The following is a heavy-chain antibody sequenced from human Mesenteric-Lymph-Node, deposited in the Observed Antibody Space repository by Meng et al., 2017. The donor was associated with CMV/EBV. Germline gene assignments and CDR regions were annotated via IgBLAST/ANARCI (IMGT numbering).Heavy chain of an antibody. J-gene: IGHJ5*02. CDR1: GGSISSGDYY. V-gene: IGHV4-31*03. CDR2: IYYSGST. Sequence: SETLSLTCTVSGGSISSGDYYWSWIRQHPGKGLEWIGHIYYSGSTNYNPSLKSRVTISVDTSKNQFSLTLSSVTAADTAVYYCARRSSTGFDWFDPWGQGTLVTVSS. CDR3: ARRSSTGFDWFDP. D-gene: IGHD2-15*01.